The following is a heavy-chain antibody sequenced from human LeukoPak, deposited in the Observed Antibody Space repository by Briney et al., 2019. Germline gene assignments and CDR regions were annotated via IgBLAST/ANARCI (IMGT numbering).Heavy chain of an antibody. V-gene: IGHV3-48*01. J-gene: IGHJ5*02. CDR3: ARPHINYYDSSGYLP. Sequence: GGSLRLSCAASGFTFRSYSMNWVRQAPGKGLEWVSYISSSSSIIYYADSVKGRFTISRDNAENSLYLQMNSLRAEDTAVYYCARPHINYYDSSGYLPWGQGTLVTVSS. CDR1: GFTFRSYS. CDR2: ISSSSSII. D-gene: IGHD3-22*01.